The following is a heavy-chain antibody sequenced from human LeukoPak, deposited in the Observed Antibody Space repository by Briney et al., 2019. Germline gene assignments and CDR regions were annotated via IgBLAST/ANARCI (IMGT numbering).Heavy chain of an antibody. J-gene: IGHJ4*02. CDR3: ARSSRIAAAGTVTHFDY. D-gene: IGHD6-13*01. CDR2: ISSSGSTI. V-gene: IGHV3-11*04. Sequence: GGSLRLSCAASGFTFSDYYMSWIRQAPGKGLEWVSYISSSGSTIYYADSVKGRFTISRDNAKNSLYLQMNSLRAEDTAVYYCARSSRIAAAGTVTHFDYWGQGTLVTVSS. CDR1: GFTFSDYY.